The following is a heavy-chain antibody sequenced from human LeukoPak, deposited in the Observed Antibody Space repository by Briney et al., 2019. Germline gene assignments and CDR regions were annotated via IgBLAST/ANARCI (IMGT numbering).Heavy chain of an antibody. Sequence: PGGSLRLSCAASGFTFDDYAMHWVRQAPGKGLEWVSGISWNSGSIGYADSVKGRFTISRDNAKNSLYLQMNSLRAEGTALYYCAKDFGVTMVRGVIGGINYWGQGTLVTVSS. J-gene: IGHJ4*02. D-gene: IGHD3-10*01. CDR2: ISWNSGSI. V-gene: IGHV3-9*01. CDR1: GFTFDDYA. CDR3: AKDFGVTMVRGVIGGINY.